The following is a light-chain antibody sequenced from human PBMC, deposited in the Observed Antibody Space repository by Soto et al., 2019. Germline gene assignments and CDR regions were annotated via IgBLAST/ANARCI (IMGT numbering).Light chain of an antibody. V-gene: IGKV1-27*01. Sequence: IQMTQSPSSLSASVGDRVIITCRASQGIGNSLAWYQQKAGRVPKLLMHSASTLLSGVPSRFSGSGSGTDVTLTISSLQPEDVATYYCQKYDSAPWTFGQGTKVEIK. J-gene: IGKJ1*01. CDR2: SAS. CDR3: QKYDSAPWT. CDR1: QGIGNS.